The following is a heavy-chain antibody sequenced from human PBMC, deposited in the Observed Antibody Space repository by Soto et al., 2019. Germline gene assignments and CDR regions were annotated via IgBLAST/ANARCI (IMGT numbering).Heavy chain of an antibody. Sequence: PGGSLRLSCAASGFTFSSYGMRWVRQAPGKGLEWVAVISYDGSNKYYADSVKGRFTISRDNSKNTLYLQMNSLGAEDTAVYYCANVLRLDYWGQGTLVTVSS. D-gene: IGHD2-8*01. V-gene: IGHV3-30*18. J-gene: IGHJ4*02. CDR3: ANVLRLDY. CDR1: GFTFSSYG. CDR2: ISYDGSNK.